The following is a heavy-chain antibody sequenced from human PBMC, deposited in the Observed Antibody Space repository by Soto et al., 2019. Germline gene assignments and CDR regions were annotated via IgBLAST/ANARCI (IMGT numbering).Heavy chain of an antibody. D-gene: IGHD1-1*01. J-gene: IGHJ4*02. CDR2: IYYDGNT. Sequence: SETLSLTCTVSGDSITSSSHYWGWIRQPPGKGLECIANIYYDGNTYYNPSLKSRVAISLDTSKNQFSLSLNSVTAADTAVYYCATMGTPATGLYYFDYWGQGTLVTVSS. CDR3: ATMGTPATGLYYFDY. V-gene: IGHV4-39*01. CDR1: GDSITSSSHY.